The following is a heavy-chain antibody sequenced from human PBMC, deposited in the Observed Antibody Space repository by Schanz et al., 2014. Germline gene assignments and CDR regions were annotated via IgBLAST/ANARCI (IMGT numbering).Heavy chain of an antibody. CDR1: GFTFDNYA. CDR3: AKVGPYSGSLGAFDI. CDR2: ISWNSGGV. J-gene: IGHJ3*02. D-gene: IGHD1-26*01. V-gene: IGHV3-9*01. Sequence: EVQLVESGGGLVQPGRSLRLSCAASGFTFDNYAMHWVRQAPGKGLEWVSSISWNSGGVAYADSVRGRFTISRDDAKNSLYLQMNSLRAEDSAVYYCAKVGPYSGSLGAFDIWGQGTMVTVSS.